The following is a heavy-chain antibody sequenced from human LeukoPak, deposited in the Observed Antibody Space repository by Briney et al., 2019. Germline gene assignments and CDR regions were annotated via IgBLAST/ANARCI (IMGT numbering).Heavy chain of an antibody. D-gene: IGHD3-22*01. J-gene: IGHJ4*02. Sequence: SETPSLTCAVYGGSFSGYYWSWIRQPPGKGLEWIGEINHSGSTNYNPSLKSRVTISVDTSKNQFSLKLSSVTAADTAVYYCASAASYYDSSGYYYGLYPFDYWGQGTLVTVSS. CDR3: ASAASYYDSSGYYYGLYPFDY. CDR2: INHSGST. V-gene: IGHV4-34*01. CDR1: GGSFSGYY.